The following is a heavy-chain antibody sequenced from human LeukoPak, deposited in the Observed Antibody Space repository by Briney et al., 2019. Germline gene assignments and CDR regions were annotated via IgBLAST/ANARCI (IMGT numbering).Heavy chain of an antibody. CDR2: IYYSGST. CDR1: GGSISSSSYY. D-gene: IGHD4-17*01. J-gene: IGHJ4*02. V-gene: IGHV4-39*01. CDR3: ATTTVTTSSSYYFDY. Sequence: EPSETLSLTCTVSGGSISSSSYYWGWIRQPPGKGLEWIGSIYYSGSTYYNLSLKSRVTISVDTSKNQFSLKLSSVTAADTAVYYCATTTVTTSSSYYFDYWGQGTLVTVSS.